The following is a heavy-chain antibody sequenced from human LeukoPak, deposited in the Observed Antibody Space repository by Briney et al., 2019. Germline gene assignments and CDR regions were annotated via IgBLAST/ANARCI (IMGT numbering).Heavy chain of an antibody. CDR1: GGSFSGYY. J-gene: IGHJ5*02. D-gene: IGHD3-10*01. CDR3: ARGRRITMVRGVPRWFDP. CDR2: IHTSGST. Sequence: SETLSLTCAVYGGSFSGYYWSWIRQPAGKGLEWIGRIHTSGSTNYSPSLKSRVTMSVDTSKNQFSLKLCSVTAADTAVYYCARGRRITMVRGVPRWFDPWGQGTLVTVSS. V-gene: IGHV4-59*10.